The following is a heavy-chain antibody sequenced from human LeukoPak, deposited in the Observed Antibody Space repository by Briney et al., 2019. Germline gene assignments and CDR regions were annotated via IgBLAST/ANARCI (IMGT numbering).Heavy chain of an antibody. CDR2: ISSSSSYI. J-gene: IGHJ6*02. D-gene: IGHD2-15*01. CDR3: GSLEAAYYYYYGMDV. Sequence: GSLRLSCAASGFTFSSYSMNWVRPAPGKGLEWVSSISSSSSYIYYSDSVKGRFTISRDNAKNSLYLQMNSLRAEDTAVYYCGSLEAAYYYYYGMDVWGQGTTVTVSS. V-gene: IGHV3-21*01. CDR1: GFTFSSYS.